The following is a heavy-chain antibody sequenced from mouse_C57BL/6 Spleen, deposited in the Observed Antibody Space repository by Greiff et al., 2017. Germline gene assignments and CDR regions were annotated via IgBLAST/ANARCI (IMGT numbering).Heavy chain of an antibody. CDR2: IYPENGDT. V-gene: IGHV14-4*01. J-gene: IGHJ4*01. Sequence: LQQSGAELVRPGASVKLSCTASGFNIKDDYMHWVKQRPEQGLEWIGWIYPENGDTEYASKFQGKATITADTSSNTAYLQLSSLTSEDTAVYYCTTHYYGSSYDAMDYWGQGTSVTVSS. CDR3: TTHYYGSSYDAMDY. CDR1: GFNIKDDY. D-gene: IGHD1-1*01.